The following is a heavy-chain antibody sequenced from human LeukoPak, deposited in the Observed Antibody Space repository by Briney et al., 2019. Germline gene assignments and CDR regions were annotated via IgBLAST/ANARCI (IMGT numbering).Heavy chain of an antibody. CDR2: INPSSGGT. V-gene: IGHV1-2*06. J-gene: IGHJ4*02. CDR3: ARETGGSFDYFDY. Sequence: ASVKVSCKASGYSFTSYYIHWVRQAPGQGLEWMGRINPSSGGTNYAQKFQGRVTMTRDTSITTAYMGLSSLRSDDTAVYYCARETGGSFDYFDYWGRGPLVTVS. CDR1: GYSFTSYY. D-gene: IGHD7-27*01.